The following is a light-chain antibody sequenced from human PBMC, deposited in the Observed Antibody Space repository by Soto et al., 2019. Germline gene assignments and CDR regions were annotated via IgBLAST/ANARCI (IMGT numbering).Light chain of an antibody. CDR2: GAS. Sequence: EIVLTQSPGSLSLSPGERATLSCRASQSFSSSYLAWYQQKPGQAPRLLIYGASSRATDIPDRFSGSGSGTDFTLTISRLEPEDSAVDYCEQYGSSPPGTFGQGTKVEI. CDR3: EQYGSSPPGT. CDR1: QSFSSSY. V-gene: IGKV3-20*01. J-gene: IGKJ1*01.